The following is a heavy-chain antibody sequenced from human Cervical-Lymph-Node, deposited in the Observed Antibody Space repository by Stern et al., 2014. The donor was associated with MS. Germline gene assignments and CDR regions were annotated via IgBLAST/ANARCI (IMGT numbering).Heavy chain of an antibody. V-gene: IGHV1-8*01. J-gene: IGHJ4*02. Sequence: QMQLVQSGAEVKKPGASVKVSCKASGYIFITDDINWVRQAPGQGLEWMGWMNPDSGDTGYAQKFQGRISLTGDISTNTAYLEVTALTSEDTAMYYCTKAWDSWGQGTQVIVSS. CDR2: MNPDSGDT. CDR1: GYIFITDD. CDR3: TKAWDS.